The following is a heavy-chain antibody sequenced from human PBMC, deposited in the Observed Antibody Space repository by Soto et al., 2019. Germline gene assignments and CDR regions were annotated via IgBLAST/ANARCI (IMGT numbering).Heavy chain of an antibody. CDR1: GFTFSSYD. J-gene: IGHJ6*02. V-gene: IGHV3-13*01. CDR3: ARGAEQFDSGYDDYYYYGMDV. D-gene: IGHD5-12*01. Sequence: PGGSLRLSCAASGFTFSSYDMHWVRQATGKGLEWVSAIGTAGDTYYPGSVKGRFTISRENAKNSLYLQMNSLRAEDTAVYYCARGAEQFDSGYDDYYYYGMDVWGQGTTVTVSS. CDR2: IGTAGDT.